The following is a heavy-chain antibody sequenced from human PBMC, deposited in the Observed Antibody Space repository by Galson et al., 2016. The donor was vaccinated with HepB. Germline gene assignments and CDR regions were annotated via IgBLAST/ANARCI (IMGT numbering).Heavy chain of an antibody. CDR1: GFTFSNYA. CDR2: IWSNGINK. CDR3: AREGRGDYVAYYGMDV. V-gene: IGHV3-33*01. Sequence: SLRLSCATSGFTFSNYAMHWVRQAPGKGLEWVAVIWSNGINKYYADSVQGRFSISRDKSKNTVYLQVNSLRFEDTAVYYCAREGRGDYVAYYGMDVWGQGTTVTVSS. D-gene: IGHD4-17*01. J-gene: IGHJ6*02.